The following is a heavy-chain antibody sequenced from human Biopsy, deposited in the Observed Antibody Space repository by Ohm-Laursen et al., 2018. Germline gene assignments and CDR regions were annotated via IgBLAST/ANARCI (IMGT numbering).Heavy chain of an antibody. D-gene: IGHD5-12*01. Sequence: TLSLTCTVSGASITSYYWTWIRQPAGKGLEWIGRIYPGGSTNYNPSLKSRVTMSVDTSKKQLSLRLTSVTAADTAVYYCAATDYSAYTTIDHWGQGTLISVSS. V-gene: IGHV4-4*07. J-gene: IGHJ4*02. CDR2: IYPGGST. CDR3: AATDYSAYTTIDH. CDR1: GASITSYY.